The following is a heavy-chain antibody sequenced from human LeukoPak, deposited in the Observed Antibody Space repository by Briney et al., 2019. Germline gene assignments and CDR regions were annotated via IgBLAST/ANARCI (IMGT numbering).Heavy chain of an antibody. Sequence: PGGSLRLSCAASGFTFSSYGMHWVRQAPGKGLEWVAVISYDGSDKYYADSVKGRFTISRDNSKNTLYLQMNSLRAEDTAVYYCVRGYSYGWFDPWGQGTLVTVSS. D-gene: IGHD5-18*01. CDR1: GFTFSSYG. CDR2: ISYDGSDK. CDR3: VRGYSYGWFDP. V-gene: IGHV3-30*03. J-gene: IGHJ5*02.